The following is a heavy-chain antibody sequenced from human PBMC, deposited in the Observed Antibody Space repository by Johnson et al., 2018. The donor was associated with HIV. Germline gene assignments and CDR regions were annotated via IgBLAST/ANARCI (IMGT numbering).Heavy chain of an antibody. CDR1: GFTFSSYA. CDR2: ISGNGGTT. D-gene: IGHD6-13*01. Sequence: VQLVESGGGLGQPGGSLRLSCAASGFTFSSYAMTWVRQAPGKGLEWVSSISGNGGTTYYADSVKGRFTISRDNSKNTLYLQMNSLRAEDTAVYYCARVGSSWGRDAFDIWGQGTMVTVSS. CDR3: ARVGSSWGRDAFDI. V-gene: IGHV3-23*04. J-gene: IGHJ3*02.